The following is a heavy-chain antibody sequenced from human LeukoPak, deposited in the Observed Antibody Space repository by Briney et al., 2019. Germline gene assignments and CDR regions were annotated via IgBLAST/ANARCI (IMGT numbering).Heavy chain of an antibody. CDR2: IYRVGST. V-gene: IGHV3-66*01. CDR1: GFTVSSNY. D-gene: IGHD4-23*01. Sequence: HPGGSPRLSCAASGFTVSSNYMSWVRQAPGKGLEWVSIIYRVGSTFYADSVEGRFTISRDNSKNTLYLQMNSLRVEDTAIYYCARDGGNNSWYGMDVWGQGTTVTVSS. CDR3: ARDGGNNSWYGMDV. J-gene: IGHJ6*02.